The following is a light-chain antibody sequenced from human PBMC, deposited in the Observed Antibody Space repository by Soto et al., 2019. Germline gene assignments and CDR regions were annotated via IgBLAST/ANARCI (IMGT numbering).Light chain of an antibody. J-gene: IGKJ4*01. Sequence: EIGLTQSPATLSLSPGERATRACRASQSVSSYVAWYLQKPGQDPRHLIYDASNRATGIPARFSGSGSGTDFTLTISSLEPEDFAIYYCQQRSNWPLVTFGGGTKVEIK. V-gene: IGKV3-11*01. CDR2: DAS. CDR3: QQRSNWPLVT. CDR1: QSVSSY.